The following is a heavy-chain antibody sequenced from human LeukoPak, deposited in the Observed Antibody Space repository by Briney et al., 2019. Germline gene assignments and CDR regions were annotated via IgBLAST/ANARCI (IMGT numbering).Heavy chain of an antibody. D-gene: IGHD3-16*01. CDR2: ISSSGDTI. Sequence: GGSLRLSCAASGFTFSDYYMRWIRQAPGKGLEWVSYISSSGDTIYYADSVKGRFTISRDNAKNSLYLQMNSLGAEDTAVYYCARVTLGTYYFDYWGQGTLVTVSS. J-gene: IGHJ4*02. CDR1: GFTFSDYY. CDR3: ARVTLGTYYFDY. V-gene: IGHV3-11*04.